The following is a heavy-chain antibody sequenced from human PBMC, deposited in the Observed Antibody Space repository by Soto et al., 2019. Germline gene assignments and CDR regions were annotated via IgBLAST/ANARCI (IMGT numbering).Heavy chain of an antibody. Sequence: PGGSLRLSCAASGFTFSSYAVSWVRQAPGKGLEWISAISGSGGSTYYADSMKGRFTISRDNSKNTLYLQMNSLRAEDTAVYYCAKDSLAAAASFDYWGQGTLVTVSS. CDR3: AKDSLAAAASFDY. J-gene: IGHJ4*02. D-gene: IGHD6-13*01. CDR1: GFTFSSYA. V-gene: IGHV3-23*01. CDR2: ISGSGGST.